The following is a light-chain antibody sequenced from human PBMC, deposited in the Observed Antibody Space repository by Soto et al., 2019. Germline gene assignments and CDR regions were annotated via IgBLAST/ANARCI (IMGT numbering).Light chain of an antibody. V-gene: IGLV1-47*01. CDR3: AAWDDSLSGVV. Sequence: QPVLTQPPSASGTPGQRVAISCSGSSSNIGSNYVYWYQQLPGTAPKFVIDSNDQRPSGVPDRFSGSKSGTSASLAISGLRSEDEADYFCAAWDDSLSGVVFGGGTKVTVL. CDR2: SND. CDR1: SSNIGSNY. J-gene: IGLJ2*01.